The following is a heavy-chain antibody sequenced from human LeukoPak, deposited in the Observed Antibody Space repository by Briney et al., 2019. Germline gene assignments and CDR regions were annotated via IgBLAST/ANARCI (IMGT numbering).Heavy chain of an antibody. CDR3: ARLGHYGDSTPFDY. CDR1: GGSITSSSYY. CDR2: IYYSGST. V-gene: IGHV4-39*01. J-gene: IGHJ4*02. D-gene: IGHD4-17*01. Sequence: TSETLSLTCTVSGGSITSSSYYWGWIRQPPGKGLEWIGSIYYSGSTYYNPSLKSRVTISVDTSKNQFSLKLSSVTAADTAVYYCARLGHYGDSTPFDYWGQGTLVSVSS.